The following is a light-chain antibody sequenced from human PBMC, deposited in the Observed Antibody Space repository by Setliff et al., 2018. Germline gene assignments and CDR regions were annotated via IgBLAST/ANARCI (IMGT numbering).Light chain of an antibody. CDR1: SRDVGSSTF. J-gene: IGLJ1*01. CDR3: SSYAGTNNPYV. CDR2: EIS. Sequence: QSALTQPPSAYGSPGQSLIISCTGTSRDVGSSTFVSWYQQHPGKAPKLLIYEISKRPSGVPDRFSGSKSGNTASLTVSGLQAEDEADYYCSSYAGTNNPYVFGSGTKV. V-gene: IGLV2-8*01.